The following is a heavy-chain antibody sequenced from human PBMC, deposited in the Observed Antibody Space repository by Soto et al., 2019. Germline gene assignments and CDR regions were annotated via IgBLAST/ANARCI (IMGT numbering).Heavy chain of an antibody. CDR2: IYYSGST. Sequence: PSETLSLTCTVSGGSISSSSYYWGWIRQPPGKGLEWIGSIYYSGSTYYNPSLKSRVTISVDTSKNQFSLKLSSVTAADTAVYYCARRQQQLWVGPTYYYYGMDVWGQGNTVTVSS. J-gene: IGHJ6*02. D-gene: IGHD6-13*01. CDR1: GGSISSSSYY. CDR3: ARRQQQLWVGPTYYYYGMDV. V-gene: IGHV4-39*01.